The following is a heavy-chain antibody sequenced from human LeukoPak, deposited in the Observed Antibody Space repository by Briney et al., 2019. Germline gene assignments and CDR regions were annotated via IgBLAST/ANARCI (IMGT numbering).Heavy chain of an antibody. V-gene: IGHV3-21*01. CDR3: ARDAHTGSGTYWGGVDYYYGLDV. Sequence: GGSLRLSCAASGVTFSGYSMNWVRQAPGKGLEWVSAITATSLHIYYADSVKGRFTISRDNSKNTLYLQMNSLRAEDTAVYYCARDAHTGSGTYWGGVDYYYGLDVWGQGTTVTVSS. J-gene: IGHJ6*02. D-gene: IGHD3-10*01. CDR2: ITATSLHI. CDR1: GVTFSGYS.